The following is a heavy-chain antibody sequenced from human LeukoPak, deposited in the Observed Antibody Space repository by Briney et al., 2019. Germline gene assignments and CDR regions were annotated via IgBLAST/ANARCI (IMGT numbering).Heavy chain of an antibody. V-gene: IGHV3-21*01. D-gene: IGHD3-3*01. Sequence: GGSLRLSCAASGFTFSSYSMNWVRQAPGKGLEWVSSISSSSSYIYYADSVRGRFTISRDNAKNSLYLQMNSLRAEDTAVYYCASTAELSYYDFWSGSVPLDYWGQGTLVTVSS. CDR2: ISSSSSYI. J-gene: IGHJ4*02. CDR1: GFTFSSYS. CDR3: ASTAELSYYDFWSGSVPLDY.